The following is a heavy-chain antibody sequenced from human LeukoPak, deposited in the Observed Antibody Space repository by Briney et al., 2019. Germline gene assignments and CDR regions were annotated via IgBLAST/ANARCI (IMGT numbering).Heavy chain of an antibody. Sequence: PGGSLRLSCAASGFTFSSDAMHWVRQAPGKGLEWVAVISYDGGYKYYADSVKGRFTISRDNSKNTLYLQMNSLRAEDTAVYYCAKDLLSYYYDSSGYLDYWGQGTLVTVSS. CDR2: ISYDGGYK. J-gene: IGHJ4*02. D-gene: IGHD3-22*01. V-gene: IGHV3-30-3*01. CDR3: AKDLLSYYYDSSGYLDY. CDR1: GFTFSSDA.